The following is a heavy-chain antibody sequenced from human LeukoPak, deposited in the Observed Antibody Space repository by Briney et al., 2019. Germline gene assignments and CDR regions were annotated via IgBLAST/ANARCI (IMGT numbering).Heavy chain of an antibody. D-gene: IGHD6-13*01. V-gene: IGHV3-15*04. CDR3: TTEGQQMESSGFDS. Sequence: GGSLRLSCAASGLIFSDAWMGWVCQAPGKGLEWVGRIANKINSERKDYAAPVRGRFSISRDDSENTLYLQMNGLQTEDTGVYYCTTEGQQMESSGFDSWGRGTPVTVSS. J-gene: IGHJ4*02. CDR2: IANKINSERK. CDR1: GLIFSDAW.